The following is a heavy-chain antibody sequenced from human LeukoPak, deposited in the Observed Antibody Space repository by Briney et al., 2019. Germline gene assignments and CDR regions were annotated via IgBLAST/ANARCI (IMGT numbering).Heavy chain of an antibody. Sequence: PSETLSLTCTVSGGSISSYYWSWIRQPPGKGLEWIGYIYYSGSTNYNPSLKSRVTISVDMSKNQFSLKLSSVTAADTTVYYCARASKSTAAAGYWGQGTLVTVSS. CDR3: ARASKSTAAAGY. CDR1: GGSISSYY. CDR2: IYYSGST. J-gene: IGHJ4*02. D-gene: IGHD6-13*01. V-gene: IGHV4-59*01.